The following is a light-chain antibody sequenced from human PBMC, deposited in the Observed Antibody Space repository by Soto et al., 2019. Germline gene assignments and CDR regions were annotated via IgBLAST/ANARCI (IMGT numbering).Light chain of an antibody. CDR2: DAS. Sequence: EIVMTQSPATLSVSPGARVTLFCRASQSVNSRLAWYQQKPAQAPRLLIYDASTRATGIPARFSGSGSGTEFTLTISSLQSEDFAVYYCQQYKNWPPEYTFGQGTKLEIK. V-gene: IGKV3-15*01. CDR3: QQYKNWPPEYT. CDR1: QSVNSR. J-gene: IGKJ2*01.